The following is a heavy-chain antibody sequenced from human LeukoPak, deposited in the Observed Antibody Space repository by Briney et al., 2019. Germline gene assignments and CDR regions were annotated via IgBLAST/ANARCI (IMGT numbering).Heavy chain of an antibody. V-gene: IGHV3-23*01. Sequence: PGGSLRLSCAASGFTFSSYAMNWVGQAPGKGREGGSAISGRDGRTYYADSVKGRFTISRGNSKNTLYLQMNSLRVEDTAVYYCARDPDFYDSSGYSDYWGQGTLVTVSS. CDR3: ARDPDFYDSSGYSDY. J-gene: IGHJ4*02. CDR1: GFTFSSYA. D-gene: IGHD3-22*01. CDR2: ISGRDGRT.